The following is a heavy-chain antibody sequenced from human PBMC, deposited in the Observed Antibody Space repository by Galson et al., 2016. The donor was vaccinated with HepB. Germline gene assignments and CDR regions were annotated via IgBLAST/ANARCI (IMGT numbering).Heavy chain of an antibody. Sequence: SLRLSCAASGFSVNNFWMSWVRQAPGKGLEWVANIKEDGSEEYYVDSVKGRFTISRDNAKNSLYLQMNRLRAEDTAVYYCAKKWSYGDYSFFDYWGRGTPVTVSS. D-gene: IGHD4-17*01. CDR2: IKEDGSEE. CDR1: GFSVNNFW. V-gene: IGHV3-7*01. J-gene: IGHJ4*02. CDR3: AKKWSYGDYSFFDY.